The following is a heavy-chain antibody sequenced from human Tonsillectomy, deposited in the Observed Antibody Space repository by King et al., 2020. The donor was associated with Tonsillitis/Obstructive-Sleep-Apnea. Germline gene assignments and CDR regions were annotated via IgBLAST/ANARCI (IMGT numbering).Heavy chain of an antibody. D-gene: IGHD6-6*01. Sequence: VQLVESGGGLVKPGGPLRLPCAGSGITLSNAWMSWVRQAPGKGLEWVGRIKSKADDGTTEYAAPVKGRFTISRDDSKNTLYLQVNSLKTEDTAVYYCTTDRIKALVLGYCYYMDVWGKGTTVTVSS. CDR2: IKSKADDGTT. CDR3: TTDRIKALVLGYCYYMDV. J-gene: IGHJ6*03. CDR1: GITLSNAW. V-gene: IGHV3-15*01.